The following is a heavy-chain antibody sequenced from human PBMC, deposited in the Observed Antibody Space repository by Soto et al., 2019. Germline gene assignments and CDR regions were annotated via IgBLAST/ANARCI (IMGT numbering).Heavy chain of an antibody. V-gene: IGHV6-1*01. J-gene: IGHJ5*02. D-gene: IGHD6-19*01. CDR1: GDSVSSNSAA. CDR3: ARDNRDSSGSYGRTMSWENNWLDP. CDR2: TYYRSKWYN. Sequence: PSQTLSLTCAISGDSVSSNSAAWNWIRQSPSRGLEWLGRTYYRSKWYNDYAVSVKSRITINPDTSKNQLSLQLNSVTPEDTAVYYCARDNRDSSGSYGRTMSWENNWLDPWGQGTLVTVSS.